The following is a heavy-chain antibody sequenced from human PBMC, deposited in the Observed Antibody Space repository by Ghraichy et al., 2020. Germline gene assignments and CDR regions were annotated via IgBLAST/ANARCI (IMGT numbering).Heavy chain of an antibody. Sequence: LSLTCAASGFSFPSYAMNWVRQAPGRGLEWVSSISACGDITYYGDSLKGRFTISRDNSKKTLYLQMNSLRAEDTAVYFCAKTNNAHWNEDPFDIWAKGHWSPSLQ. CDR3: AKTNNAHWNEDPFDI. CDR2: ISACGDIT. J-gene: IGHJ3*02. V-gene: IGHV3-23*01. CDR1: GFSFPSYA. D-gene: IGHD1-1*01.